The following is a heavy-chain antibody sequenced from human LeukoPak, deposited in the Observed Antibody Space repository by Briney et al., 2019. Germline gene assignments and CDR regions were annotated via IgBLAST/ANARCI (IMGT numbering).Heavy chain of an antibody. CDR1: GYTFTGYY. J-gene: IGHJ3*02. D-gene: IGHD3-9*01. CDR3: ARYSDWDDAFDI. V-gene: IGHV1-2*02. CDR2: INPNSGGT. Sequence: ASVKVSCKASGYTFTGYYMHWVRQAPGQGLEWMGWINPNSGGTNYAQKFQGRVTMTRDTSISTAYMELSRLRSDDTAVYYCARYSDWDDAFDIWGQGTMVTVSS.